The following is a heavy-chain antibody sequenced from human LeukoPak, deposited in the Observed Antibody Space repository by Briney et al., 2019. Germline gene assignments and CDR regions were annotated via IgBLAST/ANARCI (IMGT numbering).Heavy chain of an antibody. CDR1: GFTFSSYS. D-gene: IGHD3-10*01. Sequence: GGSLRLSCAASGFTFSSYSMNWVRQAPGKGLEWVPSISSSSSYIYYADSVKGRFTISRDNAKNSLYLQMNSLRAEDTAVYYCAQGSHYYGSGSHRRGHYFWGQGTLVTVSS. CDR2: ISSSSSYI. V-gene: IGHV3-21*01. CDR3: AQGSHYYGSGSHRRGHYF. J-gene: IGHJ4*02.